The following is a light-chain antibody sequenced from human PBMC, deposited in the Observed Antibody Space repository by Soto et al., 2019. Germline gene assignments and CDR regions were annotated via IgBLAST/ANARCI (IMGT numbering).Light chain of an antibody. CDR3: GSYNRSSPLYWV. CDR2: EVN. V-gene: IGLV2-14*01. CDR1: SSDVGGYRY. Sequence: QSALTQPASVSGSPGQSITISCTGTSSDVGGYRYVSWYQQHPGKAPKLMIYEVNNRPSGVSNRFSGSKSGNTASLTISGLQAADEAHYYCGSYNRSSPLYWVFGGGTKLTVL. J-gene: IGLJ3*02.